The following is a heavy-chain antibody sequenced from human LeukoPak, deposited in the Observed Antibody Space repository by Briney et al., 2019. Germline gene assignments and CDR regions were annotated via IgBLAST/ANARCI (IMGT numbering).Heavy chain of an antibody. CDR1: GFTFSSYS. CDR3: ARDHSSLFDH. J-gene: IGHJ4*02. D-gene: IGHD3-22*01. V-gene: IGHV3-21*01. CDR2: ISSSSSYI. Sequence: PGGSLRLSCAASGFTFSSYSMNWVRQAPGKELEWVSSISSSSSYIYYADSVKGRFTISRDNAKNSLYLQMNSLRAEDTAVYYCARDHSSLFDHWGQGTLVTVSS.